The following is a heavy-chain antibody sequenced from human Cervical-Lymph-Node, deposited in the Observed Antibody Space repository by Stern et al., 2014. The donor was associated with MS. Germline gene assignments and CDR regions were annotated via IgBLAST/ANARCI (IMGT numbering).Heavy chain of an antibody. CDR2: ISYSGST. J-gene: IGHJ4*02. CDR1: GASVTSASYY. D-gene: IGHD3-16*01. V-gene: IGHV4-61*01. CDR3: ARDPLGHYYFDY. Sequence: QVQLQESGPGLVKPSETLSLTCTVSGASVTSASYYWTWIRQPPGKGLELIGYISYSGSTNYNPSLKSRVTILVDTSKNQFSLKLSAVTAADTAVYYCARDPLGHYYFDYWGQGTLVTVSS.